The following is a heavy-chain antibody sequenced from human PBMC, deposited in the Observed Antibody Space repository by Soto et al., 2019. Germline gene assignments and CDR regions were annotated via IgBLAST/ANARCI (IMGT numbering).Heavy chain of an antibody. CDR2: MSPKSGGT. D-gene: IGHD3-3*01. Sequence: ASVKVSCKASGYTFTGYYVHWVRQAPGQGLEWMGWMSPKSGGTSIAQKFQGRVTMTRDTSISTAYMEVSRLRSDDTAVYYCARDLDGDDYFDYWGQGTLVTVSS. CDR1: GYTFTGYY. J-gene: IGHJ4*02. V-gene: IGHV1-2*02. CDR3: ARDLDGDDYFDY.